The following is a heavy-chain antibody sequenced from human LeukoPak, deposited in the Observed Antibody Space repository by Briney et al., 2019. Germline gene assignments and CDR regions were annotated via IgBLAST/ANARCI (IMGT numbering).Heavy chain of an antibody. Sequence: ASVKVSCKASGGTFSSYAISWGRQAPGQGFEWMGGIIPIFGTANYAQKFQGRVTITTDESTSTAYMELSSLRSEDTAVYYCARERDYYYDSSGPDAFDIWGQGTMVTVSS. J-gene: IGHJ3*02. D-gene: IGHD3-22*01. CDR3: ARERDYYYDSSGPDAFDI. CDR2: IIPIFGTA. CDR1: GGTFSSYA. V-gene: IGHV1-69*05.